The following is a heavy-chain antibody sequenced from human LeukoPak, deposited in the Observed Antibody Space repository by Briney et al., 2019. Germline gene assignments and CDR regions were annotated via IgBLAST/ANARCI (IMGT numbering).Heavy chain of an antibody. V-gene: IGHV3-30*09. CDR2: ISYDGSNK. CDR1: GFTFSSYA. CDR3: ARDSSTGTVTPNWFDP. D-gene: IGHD1-7*01. J-gene: IGHJ5*02. Sequence: PGGSLRLSCAASGFTFSSYAMHWVRQAPGKGLEWVAVISYDGSNKYYADSVKGRFAISRDNAKNSLYLQMNSLRAEDTAVYYCARDSSTGTVTPNWFDPWGQGTLVTVSS.